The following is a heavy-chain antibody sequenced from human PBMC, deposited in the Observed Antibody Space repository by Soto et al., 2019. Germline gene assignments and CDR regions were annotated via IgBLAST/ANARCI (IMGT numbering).Heavy chain of an antibody. CDR2: ISGSGGST. Sequence: PGGSLRLSYAASGFTFSTYAMSWVRQAPGKGLEWVSAISGSGGSTYYADSVKGRFTISRDNSKNTLYLQMNSLRAEDTAVYYCATSKTLGDTAMVLNDYWGQGTLVTVSS. CDR1: GFTFSTYA. CDR3: ATSKTLGDTAMVLNDY. V-gene: IGHV3-23*01. D-gene: IGHD5-18*01. J-gene: IGHJ4*02.